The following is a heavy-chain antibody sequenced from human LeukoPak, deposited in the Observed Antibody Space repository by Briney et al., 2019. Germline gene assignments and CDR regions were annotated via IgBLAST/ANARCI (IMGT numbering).Heavy chain of an antibody. CDR3: ARALYSMTTVTTEYWFDY. CDR2: IYYSGST. J-gene: IGHJ4*02. Sequence: SQTLSLTCTVSGGSISSGDYYWSWIRQPPGKGLEWIGYIYYSGSTYYNPSLQSRVIVSVDTSKNQFSLKLTSVTAADTAVYYCARALYSMTTVTTEYWFDYWGQGTLVTVSS. V-gene: IGHV4-30-4*01. D-gene: IGHD4-17*01. CDR1: GGSISSGDYY.